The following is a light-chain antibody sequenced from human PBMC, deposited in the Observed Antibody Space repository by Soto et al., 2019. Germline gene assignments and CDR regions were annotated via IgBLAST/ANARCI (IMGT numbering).Light chain of an antibody. Sequence: EIVLTQSPATLSLSAGERATLSCRASQSISTYLAWYQQRPGQAPRLLIYDASNRATGIQARFSGSGSGTDVPLSISSLEPEDFAVYYCQQRHTWPLTFGGGTKVEI. CDR1: QSISTY. CDR3: QQRHTWPLT. CDR2: DAS. J-gene: IGKJ4*01. V-gene: IGKV3-11*01.